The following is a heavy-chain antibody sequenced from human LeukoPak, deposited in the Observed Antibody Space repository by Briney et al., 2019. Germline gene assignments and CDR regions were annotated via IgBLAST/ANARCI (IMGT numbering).Heavy chain of an antibody. V-gene: IGHV4-39*07. J-gene: IGHJ4*02. CDR3: ARKPQYSYGYLITNREYDY. CDR2: INHSGST. D-gene: IGHD5-18*01. Sequence: SETLSLTCTVSGGSISSSSYYWGWIRQPPGKGLEWIGEINHSGSTNYNPSLKSRVTISVDTSKNQFSLKLSSVTAADTAVYYCARKPQYSYGYLITNREYDYWGQGTLVTVSS. CDR1: GGSISSSSYY.